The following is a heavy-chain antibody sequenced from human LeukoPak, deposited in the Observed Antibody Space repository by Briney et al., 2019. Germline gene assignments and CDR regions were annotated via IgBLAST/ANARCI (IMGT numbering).Heavy chain of an antibody. V-gene: IGHV1-18*01. CDR3: ARATTVTTGPDPYFDY. CDR2: ISAYNGNT. Sequence: ASVEVSCKASGYTFTSYGISWVRQAPGQGLEWMGWISAYNGNTNYAQKLQGRVTMTTDTSTSTAYMELRSLRSDDTAVYYCARATTVTTGPDPYFDYWGQGTLVTVSS. CDR1: GYTFTSYG. D-gene: IGHD4-17*01. J-gene: IGHJ4*02.